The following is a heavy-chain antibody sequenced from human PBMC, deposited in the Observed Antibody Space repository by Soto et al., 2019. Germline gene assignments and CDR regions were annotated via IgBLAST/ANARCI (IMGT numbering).Heavy chain of an antibody. CDR3: ARDRDSSYFPHPYYFDS. Sequence: SETLSLTCTVSGGSISSSSYYWGWIRQPPGKGLEWIGSIYYSGSTYYNPSLKSRFTISRDNSKSTLFLQMDSLRPEDTAVYSCARDRDSSYFPHPYYFDSWGQGTLVTVSS. CDR1: GGSISSSSYY. D-gene: IGHD4-4*01. J-gene: IGHJ4*02. V-gene: IGHV4-39*02. CDR2: IYYSGST.